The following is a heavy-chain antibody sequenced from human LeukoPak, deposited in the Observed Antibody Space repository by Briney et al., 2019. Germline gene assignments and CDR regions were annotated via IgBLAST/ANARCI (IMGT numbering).Heavy chain of an antibody. J-gene: IGHJ4*02. CDR1: GDSSSNTIFY. CDR3: ARDYTLYISGWFLDY. D-gene: IGHD6-19*01. V-gene: IGHV4-39*07. Sequence: SETLSLTCTVSGDSSSNTIFYWGWIRQPPGKGLEWIGSIHYSGTTHYNPSLKSRVTISVDTSKNQFSLKLTPVTAADTAVYYCARDYTLYISGWFLDYWAQGTLVTVSS. CDR2: IHYSGTT.